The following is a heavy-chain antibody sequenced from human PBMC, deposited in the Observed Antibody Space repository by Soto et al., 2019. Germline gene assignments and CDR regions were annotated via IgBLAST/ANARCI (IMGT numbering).Heavy chain of an antibody. CDR1: GGSISMNW. D-gene: IGHD3-10*01. J-gene: IGHJ4*02. CDR3: ARVVQGIDY. CDR2: IYHSGST. Sequence: SETLSLTCAVSGGSISMNWWSWVRQPPGKGLEWIGEIYHSGSTKYNPSLKSRVNKSEEKSKNQFSLKLSSVTAADTAVYYCARVVQGIDYWGQGTLVTVSS. V-gene: IGHV4-4*02.